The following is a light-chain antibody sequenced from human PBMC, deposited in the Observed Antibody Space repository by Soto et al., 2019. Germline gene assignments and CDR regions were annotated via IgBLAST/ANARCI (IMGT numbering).Light chain of an antibody. CDR3: QVWDSSSDHPVV. V-gene: IGLV3-21*02. CDR2: DDS. J-gene: IGLJ2*01. Sequence: SYELTQPPSASVAPGQTARITCGGNNTGSKSVHWYQQKPSQAPVLVVYDDSDRPSGIPERFSGSNSGNTATLTISRVEAGDEADYYCQVWDSSSDHPVVFGGGTKLTVL. CDR1: NTGSKS.